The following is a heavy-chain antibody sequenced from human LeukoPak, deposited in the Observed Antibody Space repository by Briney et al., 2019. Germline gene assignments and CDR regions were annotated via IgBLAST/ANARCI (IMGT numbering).Heavy chain of an antibody. Sequence: PSETLSLTCTVSGGSISSFYWGWIRQSAGKGLEWIGHISTSGSTYYNPSLKSRVTMSADTSKNQFALRLKSVTAADAAVYCCARSSSWYSTYYMDVWGRGTTVTVSS. CDR3: ARSSSWYSTYYMDV. CDR1: GGSISSFY. D-gene: IGHD6-13*01. J-gene: IGHJ6*03. V-gene: IGHV4-4*07. CDR2: ISTSGST.